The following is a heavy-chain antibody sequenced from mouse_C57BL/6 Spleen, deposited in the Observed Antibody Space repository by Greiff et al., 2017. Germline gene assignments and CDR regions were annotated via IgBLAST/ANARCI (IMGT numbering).Heavy chain of an antibody. CDR2: INPNNGGT. CDR1: GYTFTDYY. Sequence: EVQLQQSGPELVKPGASVKISCKASGYTFTDYYMNWVKQSHGKSLEWIGDINPNNGGTSYNQKFKGKATLTVDKSSSTAYMELRSLTSEDSAVYYCARSTGNYYGSLDYWGQGTTLTVSS. CDR3: ARSTGNYYGSLDY. J-gene: IGHJ2*01. V-gene: IGHV1-26*01. D-gene: IGHD1-1*01.